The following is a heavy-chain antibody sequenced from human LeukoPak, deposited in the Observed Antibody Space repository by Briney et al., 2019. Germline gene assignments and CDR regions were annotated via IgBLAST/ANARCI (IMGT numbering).Heavy chain of an antibody. CDR1: GRSINSDY. J-gene: IGHJ3*02. V-gene: IGHV4-59*01. D-gene: IGHD5-24*01. Sequence: SETLSLTCSVTGRSINSDYWNWIRQPPGKGLEWIGYIYHSGSTNYNPSLKSRVTISIDKSKKQFSLKLISVTAADTAIYYCARVGGMTTINNAAFDIWGQGTMVTVSS. CDR3: ARVGGMTTINNAAFDI. CDR2: IYHSGST.